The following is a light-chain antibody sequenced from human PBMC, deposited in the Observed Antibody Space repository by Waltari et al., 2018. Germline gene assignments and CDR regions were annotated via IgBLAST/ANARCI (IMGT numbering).Light chain of an antibody. J-gene: IGKJ3*01. V-gene: IGKV4-1*01. CDR2: AAS. Sequence: DIVMTQSPDSLSVSLGERATSNCKSRLSILHRAQNKNYLAWYQQKSGQSRKLLIYAASTRESGVPDRFSGSGSGTDFTLTISGLQAEDVAVYYCQQYFSSPLSFGPGTKVDIK. CDR1: LSILHRAQNKNY. CDR3: QQYFSSPLS.